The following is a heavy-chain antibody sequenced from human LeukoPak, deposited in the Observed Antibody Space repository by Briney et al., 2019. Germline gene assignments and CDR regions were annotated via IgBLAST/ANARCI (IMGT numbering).Heavy chain of an antibody. Sequence: GASVKVSCEASGYTFTRYYMHWVRQAPGQGLEWMGVINPSGGRTSYAQKFQDRVTMTRDMSTSTVYMELSSLRSEDTAVYYCARAYYDYVWGSLDYWGQGTLVTVSS. V-gene: IGHV1-46*01. CDR2: INPSGGRT. CDR1: GYTFTRYY. CDR3: ARAYYDYVWGSLDY. J-gene: IGHJ4*02. D-gene: IGHD3-16*01.